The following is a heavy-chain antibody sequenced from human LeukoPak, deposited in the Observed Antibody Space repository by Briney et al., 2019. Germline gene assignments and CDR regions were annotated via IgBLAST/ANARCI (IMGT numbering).Heavy chain of an antibody. V-gene: IGHV3-9*01. CDR1: GFTFDDYA. J-gene: IGHJ3*02. CDR3: AKDTAAGTRGAFDI. CDR2: TSWNSGSI. Sequence: GRSLRLSCAASGFTFDDYAMHWVQQAPGKGLEWVSGTSWNSGSIGYADSVKGRFTISRDNAKNSLYLQMNSLRAEDTALYYCAKDTAAGTRGAFDIWGQGTMVTVSS. D-gene: IGHD6-13*01.